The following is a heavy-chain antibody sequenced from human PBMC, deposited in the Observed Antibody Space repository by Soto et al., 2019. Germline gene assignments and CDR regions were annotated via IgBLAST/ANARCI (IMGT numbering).Heavy chain of an antibody. J-gene: IGHJ6*03. CDR3: ARGRIYLDYYYMDV. CDR2: INHSGST. V-gene: IGHV4-34*01. D-gene: IGHD2-15*01. CDR1: GWSFSGYY. Sequence: SETLSLTCAFYGWSFSGYYWSLIRQPPGKGLEWIGEINHSGSTNYNPSLKSRVTISVDTSKNQFSLKLSSVTAADTAVYYCARGRIYLDYYYMDVWGKGTTVTVSS.